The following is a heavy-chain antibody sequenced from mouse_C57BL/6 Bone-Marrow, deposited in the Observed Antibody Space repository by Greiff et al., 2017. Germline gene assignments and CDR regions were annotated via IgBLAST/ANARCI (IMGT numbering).Heavy chain of an antibody. D-gene: IGHD2-4*01. V-gene: IGHV1-18*01. CDR2: INPNNGGT. J-gene: IGHJ3*01. CDR3: ARGDDYPFAY. CDR1: GYTFTDYN. Sequence: VQLQQSGPELVKPGASVKIPCKASGYTFTDYNMDWVKQSHGKSLEWIGDINPNNGGTIYNQKFKGKATLTVDESSSTAYMELRSLTSEDTAVYYCARGDDYPFAYWGQGTLVTVSA.